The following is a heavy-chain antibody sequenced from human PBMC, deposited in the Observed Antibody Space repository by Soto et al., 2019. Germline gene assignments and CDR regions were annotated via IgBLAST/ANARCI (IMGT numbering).Heavy chain of an antibody. D-gene: IGHD3-10*01. CDR1: GFSLSTSGVG. CDR3: AHRRGVAVFDY. J-gene: IGHJ4*02. Sequence: QITLKESGRTLVKPTQTLTLTCTFSGFSLSTSGVGVGWIRPPPGKALELLALIYWDDDKRYSPSLKSRLTSTKDTSKHQVVLTMTNMDPVDTATYYCAHRRGVAVFDYWGQGTLVTVSS. V-gene: IGHV2-5*02. CDR2: IYWDDDK.